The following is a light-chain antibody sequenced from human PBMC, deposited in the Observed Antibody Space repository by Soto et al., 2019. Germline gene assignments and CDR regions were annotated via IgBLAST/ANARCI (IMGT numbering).Light chain of an antibody. CDR1: QNINNN. J-gene: IGKJ5*01. CDR3: QQYSKWPIT. V-gene: IGKV3-15*01. CDR2: GAS. Sequence: EIVMTQSPGTLSVSPGERATLSCRASQNINNNLAWYQQKPGQAPRLLIYGASTKATGIPVRFSGSGSGTEFTLTISSLQSEDFAVYYCQQYSKWPITFGQGKRLEI.